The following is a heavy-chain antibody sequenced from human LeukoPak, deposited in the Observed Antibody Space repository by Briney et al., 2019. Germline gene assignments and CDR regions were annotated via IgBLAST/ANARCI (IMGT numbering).Heavy chain of an antibody. J-gene: IGHJ3*02. CDR1: VLTFSSYW. CDR2: IKQDGSEK. V-gene: IGHV3-7*01. CDR3: ARDLAGPPQEAFDI. Sequence: GGSLRLSCAASVLTFSSYWMSWVRQAPGKGLEWVANIKQDGSEKHYVDSVTGRFTISRDNTKNSLYLQMNSLRADDTAVYYCARDLAGPPQEAFDIWGQGTMVTVSS.